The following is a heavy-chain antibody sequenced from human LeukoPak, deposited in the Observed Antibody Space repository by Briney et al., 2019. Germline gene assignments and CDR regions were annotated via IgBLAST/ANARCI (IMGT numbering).Heavy chain of an antibody. J-gene: IGHJ4*02. D-gene: IGHD6-13*01. Sequence: SETLSLTCTVSGGSISSYYWSWIRQPPGKGLEWIGYIYYSGSTNYNPSLKSRVTISVDTSKNQFSLKLSSVTAADTAVYYCARSSSSWYPLFEYWGQGNLVTVSS. V-gene: IGHV4-59*01. CDR1: GGSISSYY. CDR3: ARSSSSWYPLFEY. CDR2: IYYSGST.